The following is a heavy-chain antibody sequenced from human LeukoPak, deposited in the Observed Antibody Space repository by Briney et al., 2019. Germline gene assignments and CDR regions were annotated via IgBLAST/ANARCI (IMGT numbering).Heavy chain of an antibody. Sequence: PGGSLRLSCAASGFTFSSYWMSWVRQAPGKGLEWVANIKQDGSEKYYVDSVKGRFTISRDNSKNTLYLQMNSLRAEDTAVYYCAGRIRFLDPFDPWGQGTLVTVSS. CDR3: AGRIRFLDPFDP. J-gene: IGHJ5*02. D-gene: IGHD3-3*01. CDR2: IKQDGSEK. V-gene: IGHV3-7*03. CDR1: GFTFSSYW.